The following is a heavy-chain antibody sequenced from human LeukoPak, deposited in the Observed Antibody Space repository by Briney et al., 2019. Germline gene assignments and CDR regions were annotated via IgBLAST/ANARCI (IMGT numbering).Heavy chain of an antibody. CDR3: ARDSGYSSGRGGGLEDY. D-gene: IGHD6-19*01. CDR1: GYTFTGYY. V-gene: IGHV1-2*02. Sequence: GASVKVSCKAFGYTFTGYYMHWVRQAPGQGLEWMGWINPNSGGTNYAQKFQGRVTMTRDTSISTAYMELSRLRSDDTAVYYCARDSGYSSGRGGGLEDYWGQGTLVTVSS. J-gene: IGHJ4*02. CDR2: INPNSGGT.